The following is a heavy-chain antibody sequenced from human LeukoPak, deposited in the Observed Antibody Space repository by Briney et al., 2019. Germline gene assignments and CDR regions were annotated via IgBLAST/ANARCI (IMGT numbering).Heavy chain of an antibody. V-gene: IGHV3-48*01. CDR2: ISSSGSAI. D-gene: IGHD2-15*01. Sequence: GGSLRVSCAASGFPLSSYSINWVRQAPGKGLEWVSYISSSGSAIYYVDSVKGRFTVSRDNAKNSLFLQMNSPRAEDTAVYYCVRVKGSYFDYWGQGGLVSVSS. CDR1: GFPLSSYS. J-gene: IGHJ4*02. CDR3: VRVKGSYFDY.